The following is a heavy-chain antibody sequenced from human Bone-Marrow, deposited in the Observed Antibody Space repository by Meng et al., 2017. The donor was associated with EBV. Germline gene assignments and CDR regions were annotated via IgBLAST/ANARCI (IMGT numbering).Heavy chain of an antibody. V-gene: IGHV1-69*01. J-gene: IGHJ4*02. Sequence: QVQLVQPAGEVKKPGSSVKVPCKTSGGPFRNYAVSWVRQAPGQGLEWLGGFLPTLGAPNYAQKFHGRVTITADESTSTHYMDLSSLRSDDTAVYYCASESGRGYTPDYWGQGTLVTVSS. CDR2: FLPTLGAP. D-gene: IGHD3-10*01. CDR1: GGPFRNYA. CDR3: ASESGRGYTPDY.